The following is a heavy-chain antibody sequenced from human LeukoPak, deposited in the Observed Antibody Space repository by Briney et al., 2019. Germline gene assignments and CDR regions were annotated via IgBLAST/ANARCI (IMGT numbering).Heavy chain of an antibody. Sequence: PSETLSLTCTVSGGSISSYFWTWIRQPPGKGLEWIGYIYYSGSTKYNPSLKSRVTISLDTSKNQFSLNLSSVTAADTAVYYCARDIRGYNYGWFDYWGQGTLVTVSS. CDR1: GGSISSYF. J-gene: IGHJ4*02. CDR3: ARDIRGYNYGWFDY. CDR2: IYYSGST. V-gene: IGHV4-59*01. D-gene: IGHD5-18*01.